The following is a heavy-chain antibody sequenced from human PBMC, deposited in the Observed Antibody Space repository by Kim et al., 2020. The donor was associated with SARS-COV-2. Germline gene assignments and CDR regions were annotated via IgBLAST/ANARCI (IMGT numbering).Heavy chain of an antibody. CDR2: INAHKNDR. Sequence: ASVKVSCKTSGYIYINYGIVWVRQAPGQGLEWMGWINAHKNDRDYAEKFQDRLKLTADTSTRTTYMELTNLTSADTGIYFCARDWAVAAAFDYWGQGTHVTVSS. V-gene: IGHV1-18*01. CDR3: ARDWAVAAAFDY. CDR1: GYIYINYG. D-gene: IGHD6-19*01. J-gene: IGHJ4*01.